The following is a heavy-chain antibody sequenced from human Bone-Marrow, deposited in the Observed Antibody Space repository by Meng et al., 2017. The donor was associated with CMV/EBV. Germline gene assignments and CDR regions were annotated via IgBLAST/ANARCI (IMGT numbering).Heavy chain of an antibody. CDR1: GFTFSDYY. CDR3: ARGPLVAAADVVWGY. Sequence: SGFTFSDYYMSWIRQAPGKGLEWVSYIRSSGSTIYYADSVKGRFTISRDNAKNSLYLQMNSLRAEDTAVYYCARGPLVAAADVVWGYWGQGTLVTVSS. D-gene: IGHD6-13*01. J-gene: IGHJ4*02. CDR2: IRSSGSTI. V-gene: IGHV3-11*01.